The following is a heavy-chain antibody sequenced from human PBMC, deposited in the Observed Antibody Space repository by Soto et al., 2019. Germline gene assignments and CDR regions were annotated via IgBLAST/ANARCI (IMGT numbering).Heavy chain of an antibody. CDR2: INAGNGNT. Sequence: ASVKVSCKASGYTFTSYAIHWVRQAPGQRLEWMGWINAGNGNTKYSQKFQGRVTITRDTSASTAYMELSSLRSEDTAVYYCPRTGSSSWFVFDPWGQGTLVTVSS. D-gene: IGHD6-13*01. V-gene: IGHV1-3*01. CDR3: PRTGSSSWFVFDP. CDR1: GYTFTSYA. J-gene: IGHJ5*02.